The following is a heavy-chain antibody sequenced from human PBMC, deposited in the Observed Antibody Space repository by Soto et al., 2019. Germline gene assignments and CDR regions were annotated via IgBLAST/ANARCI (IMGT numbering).Heavy chain of an antibody. CDR3: LRSYYDSSGPDAFDI. J-gene: IGHJ3*02. V-gene: IGHV3-49*04. CDR2: IRSKAYGGTT. CDR1: GFTFGDYA. Sequence: PGGSLRLSCTASGFTFGDYAMSWVRQAPGKGLEWVGFIRSKAYGGTTEYAASVKGRFTISRDDSKSIAHLQMNSLKTEDTAVYYCLRSYYDSSGPDAFDIWGQGTMVTVSS. D-gene: IGHD3-22*01.